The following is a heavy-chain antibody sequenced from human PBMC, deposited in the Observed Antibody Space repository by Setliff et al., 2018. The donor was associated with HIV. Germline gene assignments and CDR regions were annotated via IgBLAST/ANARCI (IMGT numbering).Heavy chain of an antibody. Sequence: PGGSLRLSCAASGLIFSSYEMNWVRQAPGKGLEWISFIGGHGSIIHYADSVKGRFTISRDNAKNSVYLQMNSLRAEDTAMYYCVRPVREPVDWGRGTLVTV. CDR1: GLIFSSYE. D-gene: IGHD6-19*01. CDR2: IGGHGSII. V-gene: IGHV3-48*03. CDR3: VRPVREPVD. J-gene: IGHJ4*02.